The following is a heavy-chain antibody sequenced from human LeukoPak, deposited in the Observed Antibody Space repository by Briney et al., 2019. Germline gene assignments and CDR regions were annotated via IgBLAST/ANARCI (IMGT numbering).Heavy chain of an antibody. D-gene: IGHD3-22*01. CDR1: GYTFTGYY. Sequence: ASVKVSCKASGYTFTGYYMHWVRQAPGQGLEWMGWINPNSGGTNYAQKFQGRVTMTRDTSISTAYMELSRLRSDDTAVYYCARDGHRRYHYDSSGREDAFDIWGQGTMVTVSS. J-gene: IGHJ3*02. CDR2: INPNSGGT. V-gene: IGHV1-2*02. CDR3: ARDGHRRYHYDSSGREDAFDI.